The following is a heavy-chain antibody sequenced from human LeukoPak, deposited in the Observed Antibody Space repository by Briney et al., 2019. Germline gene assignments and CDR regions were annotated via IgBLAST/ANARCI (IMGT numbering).Heavy chain of an antibody. CDR2: ISGSGGGT. V-gene: IGHV3-23*01. CDR3: AKSPGLWWFDP. CDR1: GFTFSSYA. J-gene: IGHJ5*02. D-gene: IGHD5-18*01. Sequence: GGSLRLSCAASGFTFSSYAMSWVRQAPGKGLEWVSAISGSGGGTYYADSVKGRFTISRDNSKNTLYPQMNSLRAEDTAVYYCAKSPGLWWFDPWGQGTLVTVSS.